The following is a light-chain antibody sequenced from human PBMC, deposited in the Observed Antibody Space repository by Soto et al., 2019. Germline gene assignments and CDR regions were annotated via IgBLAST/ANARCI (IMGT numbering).Light chain of an antibody. J-gene: IGKJ1*01. CDR2: DAS. V-gene: IGKV3-11*01. CDR1: QSISSN. Sequence: EVVLTQSPVTASLSPGQRATLSCRASQSISSNLAWYQQKPGQAPRLLISDASNRDTGSPARFSGSGSGTDFTLTISRLEPEDFAVYDCPHYGSSPETFGPGTKVDI. CDR3: PHYGSSPET.